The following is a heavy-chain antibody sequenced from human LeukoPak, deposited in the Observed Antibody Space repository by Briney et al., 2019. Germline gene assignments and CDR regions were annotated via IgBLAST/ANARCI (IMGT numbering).Heavy chain of an antibody. J-gene: IGHJ4*02. Sequence: GGSLRLSCAASGFTFSSYAMHWVRQAPGKGLEYVSAISSNGGSTYYANSVKGRFTISRDNSKNTLYLQMGSLRAEDMAVYYCARGSAYYDSSGSDYWGQGTLVTVSS. V-gene: IGHV3-64*01. D-gene: IGHD3-22*01. CDR3: ARGSAYYDSSGSDY. CDR1: GFTFSSYA. CDR2: ISSNGGST.